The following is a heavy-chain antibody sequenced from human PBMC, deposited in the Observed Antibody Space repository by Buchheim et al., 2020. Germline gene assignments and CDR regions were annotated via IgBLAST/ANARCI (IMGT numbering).Heavy chain of an antibody. CDR1: GFTFSSYA. D-gene: IGHD1-7*01. J-gene: IGHJ6*02. CDR3: ARDLITGTTGLDV. CDR2: ISYDGSNK. Sequence: QVQLVESGGGVVQPGRSLRLSCAASGFTFSSYAMHWVRQAPGKGLEWVAVISYDGSNKYYADSVKGRFTISRDNSKNKLYLQMNSLRAEDTAVYYCARDLITGTTGLDVWGQGTT. V-gene: IGHV3-30-3*01.